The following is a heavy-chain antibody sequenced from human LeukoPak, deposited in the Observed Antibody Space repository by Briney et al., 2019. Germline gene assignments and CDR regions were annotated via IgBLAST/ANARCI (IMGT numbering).Heavy chain of an antibody. CDR1: GFTFSDSY. J-gene: IGHJ3*02. D-gene: IGHD3-3*01. V-gene: IGHV3-11*01. CDR2: ISGSGHDI. CDR3: AKDPGYDFWSGYYTAFDI. Sequence: GRSLRLSCAASGFTFSDSYMTWVRQAPGKGGEWGAYISGSGHDINYSDSVKGRFTISRDNAKNSRYLQMNSLRAEDTAVYYCAKDPGYDFWSGYYTAFDIWGQGTMVTVSS.